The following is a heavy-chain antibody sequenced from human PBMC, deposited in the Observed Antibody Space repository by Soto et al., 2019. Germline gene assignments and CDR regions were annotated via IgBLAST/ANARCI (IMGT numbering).Heavy chain of an antibody. CDR1: GFTFSSYG. J-gene: IGHJ4*02. Sequence: PGGSLRLSCAASGFTFSSYGMHWVRQAPGKGLEWVAVISYDGSNKYYADSVKGRFTISRDNSKNTLYLQMNSLRAEDTAVYYCAKDTSYTGGYSGYDYWGQGTLVTVSS. D-gene: IGHD5-12*01. V-gene: IGHV3-30*18. CDR3: AKDTSYTGGYSGYDY. CDR2: ISYDGSNK.